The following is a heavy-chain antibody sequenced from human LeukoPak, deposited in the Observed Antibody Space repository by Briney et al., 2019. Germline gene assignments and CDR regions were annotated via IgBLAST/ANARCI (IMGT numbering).Heavy chain of an antibody. J-gene: IGHJ4*02. V-gene: IGHV1-24*01. CDR2: FDPEDGET. CDR3: ATHYDISTGYRY. Sequence: ASVKVSCKVSGYTLTELSMHWVRQAPGKGLEWMGGFDPEDGETIYAQKFQCGVTMTEDTSTDTAYMELSSLRSEDTAVYYCATHYDISTGYRYWGQGTLVTVSS. CDR1: GYTLTELS. D-gene: IGHD3-9*01.